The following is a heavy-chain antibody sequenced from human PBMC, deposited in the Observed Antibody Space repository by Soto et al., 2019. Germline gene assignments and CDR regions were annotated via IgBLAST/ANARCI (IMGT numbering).Heavy chain of an antibody. J-gene: IGHJ4*02. CDR2: IKQDGSEK. Sequence: HPGGSLRLSCAASGFTFSDYWMNWVRQAPGKGLEWVANIKQDGSEKNYVDSVKGRFTISRDNAKNSLYLQMSSLRADDTAVYYCAAWGSWGQGTLVTVSS. CDR1: GFTFSDYW. CDR3: AAWGS. D-gene: IGHD1-26*01. V-gene: IGHV3-7*03.